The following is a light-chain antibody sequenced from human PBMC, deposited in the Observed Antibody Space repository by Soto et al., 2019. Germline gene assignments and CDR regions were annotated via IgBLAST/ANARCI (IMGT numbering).Light chain of an antibody. V-gene: IGKV1-12*01. Sequence: DIQMTQSPSSLSASVGDRVTITCRASQDLDRWLAWYQQKPGEAPKVLIYAASNLRSGVPSRFSGSGSGADFSLTISSLQPADVATYYCQQSRSFPLTFGGGTKGEI. CDR3: QQSRSFPLT. CDR2: AAS. J-gene: IGKJ4*01. CDR1: QDLDRW.